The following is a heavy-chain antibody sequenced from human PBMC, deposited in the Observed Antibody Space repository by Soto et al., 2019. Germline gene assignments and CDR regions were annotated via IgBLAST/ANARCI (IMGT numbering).Heavy chain of an antibody. V-gene: IGHV4-39*01. CDR1: GGSISSSSSY. CDR2: IYYSGST. Sequence: PSETLSLTCTVSGGSISSSSSYWGWIRQSPEKGLEWIASIYYSGSTYYNPSLRSRVTVSVDTSKNQFSLRLSSVTAADTAVYYCARAGYYDSSGYYLDAFDIWGQGTMVTVSS. CDR3: ARAGYYDSSGYYLDAFDI. J-gene: IGHJ3*02. D-gene: IGHD3-22*01.